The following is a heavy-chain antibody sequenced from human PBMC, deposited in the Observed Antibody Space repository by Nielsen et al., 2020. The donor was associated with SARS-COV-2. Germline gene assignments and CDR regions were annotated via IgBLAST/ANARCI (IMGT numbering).Heavy chain of an antibody. CDR2: INHSGST. CDR3: VRAPDYDVLTGYYPDGFDV. J-gene: IGHJ3*01. Sequence: SETLSLTCAVYTGSFSGYYWSWIRQPPGMGLEWIGEINHSGSTNYNPPLKSRVTMSVDPSKNQFSLKLSSVTAADTAIYYCVRAPDYDVLTGYYPDGFDVWGRGTMVTVSS. V-gene: IGHV4-34*01. D-gene: IGHD3-9*01. CDR1: TGSFSGYY.